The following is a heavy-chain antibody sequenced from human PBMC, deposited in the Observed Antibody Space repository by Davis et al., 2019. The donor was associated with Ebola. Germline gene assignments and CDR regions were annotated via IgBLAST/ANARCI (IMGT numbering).Heavy chain of an antibody. CDR1: GYTFTSYA. J-gene: IGHJ4*02. CDR3: ARGRHMIVVVTLDY. V-gene: IGHV1-3*01. Sequence: ASVKVSCKASGYTFTSYAMHWVRQAPGQKLEWMGWINAGNGNTKYSQKFQGRVTITRDTSASTAYMELSSLRSEDTAMYYCARGRHMIVVVTLDYWGQGTLVTVSS. D-gene: IGHD3-22*01. CDR2: INAGNGNT.